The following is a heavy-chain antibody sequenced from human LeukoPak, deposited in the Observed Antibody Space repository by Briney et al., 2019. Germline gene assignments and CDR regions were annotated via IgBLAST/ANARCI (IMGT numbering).Heavy chain of an antibody. V-gene: IGHV3-7*01. CDR3: ARDFAYNTFDY. Sequence: GGSLRLSCAASRFTFKSAWMTWVRQAPGKGLEWVANIKEDGSAKNYIDSVKGRFTISRDNTKNSLYMQLSSLRAEDTAVYYCARDFAYNTFDYWGQGTLVTVSS. J-gene: IGHJ4*02. CDR1: RFTFKSAW. CDR2: IKEDGSAK. D-gene: IGHD1-14*01.